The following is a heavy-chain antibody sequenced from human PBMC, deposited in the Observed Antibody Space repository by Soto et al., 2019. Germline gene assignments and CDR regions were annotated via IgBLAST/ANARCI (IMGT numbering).Heavy chain of an antibody. CDR2: ITWNSDRV. V-gene: IGHV3-9*01. Sequence: EVQLVESGGGLVQPGRSLRLSCKASGFTFDDYALHWVRQAPGKGLEWVSGITWNSDRVDYADSVKGRFTISRDNARNSLYLQMNSLRAEDTALYFCGKGLSIAAIDYWGQGTLVTVSS. J-gene: IGHJ4*02. CDR1: GFTFDDYA. D-gene: IGHD6-13*01. CDR3: GKGLSIAAIDY.